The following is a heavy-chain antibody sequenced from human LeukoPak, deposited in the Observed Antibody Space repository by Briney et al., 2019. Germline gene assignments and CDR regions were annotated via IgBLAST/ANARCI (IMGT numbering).Heavy chain of an antibody. CDR2: ISSSSSYI. J-gene: IGHJ4*02. CDR1: GFTFSSYS. CDR3: AKGPQWELLYVPH. V-gene: IGHV3-21*01. Sequence: GGSLRLSCAASGFTFSSYSMNWVRQAPGKGLEWVSSISSSSSYIYYADSVKGRFTISRDNAKNSLYLQMNSLGAEDTAVYYCAKGPQWELLYVPHWGQGTLVTVSS. D-gene: IGHD1-26*01.